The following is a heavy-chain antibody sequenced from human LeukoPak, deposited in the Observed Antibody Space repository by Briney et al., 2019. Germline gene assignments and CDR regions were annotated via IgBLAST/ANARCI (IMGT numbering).Heavy chain of an antibody. CDR3: AKERTGGSCYFDY. J-gene: IGHJ4*02. Sequence: PSETLSLTSTVSGGSIGSSSYYWRSIRQPPGKVLEWLGCIYYSGSTYYNPSLKSRITISVDTSNNPFSLKLSSVTAADKAVSDCAKERTGGSCYFDYWGQGTLVTVSS. CDR2: IYYSGST. V-gene: IGHV4-39*01. D-gene: IGHD2-15*01. CDR1: GGSIGSSSYY.